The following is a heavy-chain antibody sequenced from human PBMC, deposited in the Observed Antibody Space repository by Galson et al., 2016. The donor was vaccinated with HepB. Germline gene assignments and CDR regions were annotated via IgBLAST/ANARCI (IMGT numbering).Heavy chain of an antibody. CDR3: ARDRVFNGAFDI. CDR1: GYTFTTYG. CDR2: ISPYNGNT. V-gene: IGHV1-18*01. Sequence: SVKVSCKASGYTFTTYGISWVRQAPGQGLEWMGWISPYNGNTNSAQRLQDRVTMTTDTSTSTAYMELRSLRSDDTAVYYCARDRVFNGAFDIWGQGTMVTVSS. J-gene: IGHJ3*02. D-gene: IGHD2-8*01.